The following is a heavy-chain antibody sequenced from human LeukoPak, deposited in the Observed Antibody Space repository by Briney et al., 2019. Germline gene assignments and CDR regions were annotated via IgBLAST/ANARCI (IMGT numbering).Heavy chain of an antibody. CDR3: ARSYGQQLSLDY. J-gene: IGHJ4*02. CDR1: GYIFTSYW. D-gene: IGHD6-13*01. V-gene: IGHV5-51*01. Sequence: GESLKISCKGSGYIFTSYWIGWVRQMPGKGLEWMGIIYPGDSNTRYSPSFQGQVTISADKSISTAYLQWTSLKASDTAMYYCARSYGQQLSLDYWGQGTLVTASS. CDR2: IYPGDSNT.